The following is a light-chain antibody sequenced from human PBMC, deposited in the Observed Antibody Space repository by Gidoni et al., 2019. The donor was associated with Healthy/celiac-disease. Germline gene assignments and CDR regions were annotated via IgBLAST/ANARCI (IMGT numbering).Light chain of an antibody. Sequence: SSELTQDPAVSVVWGQTVRITCQGDSLRSYYASWYQQKPGQAPVLVIYGKNNRPTGIPDRFSGSSSGNTASLTITGAQAEDEADYYCNSRDSSGNHLQVFGGGTKLTVL. J-gene: IGLJ2*01. CDR2: GKN. V-gene: IGLV3-19*01. CDR1: SLRSYY. CDR3: NSRDSSGNHLQV.